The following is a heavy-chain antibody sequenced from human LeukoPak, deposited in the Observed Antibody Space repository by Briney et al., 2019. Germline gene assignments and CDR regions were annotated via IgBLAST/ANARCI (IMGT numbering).Heavy chain of an antibody. CDR3: AKLKNYGGNTGGAFDI. D-gene: IGHD4-23*01. J-gene: IGHJ3*02. CDR2: ISGSGGST. V-gene: IGHV3-23*01. Sequence: GGSLRLSCAASGFTFSHYAMTWVRQAPGKGLEWVSAISGSGGSTYYADSVKGRFTISRDNSKNTLYLQMNSLRAEDAAVYYCAKLKNYGGNTGGAFDIWGQGTMVTVSS. CDR1: GFTFSHYA.